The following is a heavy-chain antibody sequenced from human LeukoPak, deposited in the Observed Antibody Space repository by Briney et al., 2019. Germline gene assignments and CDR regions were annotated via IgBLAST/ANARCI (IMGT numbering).Heavy chain of an antibody. CDR1: GFTFSSYE. V-gene: IGHV3-48*03. CDR2: ISSSGSTI. CDR3: ARGANYYGSGSYYNAYYFDY. Sequence: GGSLRLSCAASGFTFSSYEMNWVRQAPGKGLEWVSYISSSGSTIYYADSVKGRFTISRDNAKNSLYLQMNSLRAEDTAVYYCARGANYYGSGSYYNAYYFDYWGQGTLVTVSS. D-gene: IGHD3-10*01. J-gene: IGHJ4*02.